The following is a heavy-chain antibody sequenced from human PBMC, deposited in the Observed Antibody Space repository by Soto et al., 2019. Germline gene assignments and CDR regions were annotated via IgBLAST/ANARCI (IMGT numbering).Heavy chain of an antibody. Sequence: EVQLVESGGGLVQPGGSLRLSCAASGFTFSSYWIHWVRQAPGEGLGWVSRIKGDGRTTNYADSVKGRFTISRDNAKKTVFLQMNSLRAEDTAVYYCARGAFGADYLDYWGQGTLVTVSS. V-gene: IGHV3-74*01. J-gene: IGHJ4*02. CDR1: GFTFSSYW. D-gene: IGHD3-3*01. CDR2: IKGDGRTT. CDR3: ARGAFGADYLDY.